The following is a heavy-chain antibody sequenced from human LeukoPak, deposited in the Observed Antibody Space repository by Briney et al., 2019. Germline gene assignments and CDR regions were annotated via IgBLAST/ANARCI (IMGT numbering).Heavy chain of an antibody. V-gene: IGHV4-31*03. Sequence: SQTLSLTCTVSGGXISSGGYYWNWIRQHPGRGLQWVGYIYSGGNTYYNPSLKSRVSMSVDTSKNQFSLKLSSVTAADTAVYYCARVLQPSTYHYGMDVWGQGTTVTVSS. CDR2: IYSGGNT. CDR3: ARVLQPSTYHYGMDV. D-gene: IGHD3-10*01. CDR1: GGXISSGGYY. J-gene: IGHJ6*02.